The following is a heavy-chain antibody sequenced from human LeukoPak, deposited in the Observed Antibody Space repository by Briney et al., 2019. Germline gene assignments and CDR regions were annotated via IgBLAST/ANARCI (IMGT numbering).Heavy chain of an antibody. V-gene: IGHV1-18*01. D-gene: IGHD3-22*01. CDR3: ARDLYYYDNGAYFDDTFDI. CDR1: GYSFTSYG. J-gene: IGHJ3*02. Sequence: ASAKVPCKASGYSFTSYGISWVRQAPGQGLEWMGWIGPYNGNTNYAQNLQGRVTMTTDTSTSTAYMDLWSLRSDDTAVYYCARDLYYYDNGAYFDDTFDIWGQGTMVTVSS. CDR2: IGPYNGNT.